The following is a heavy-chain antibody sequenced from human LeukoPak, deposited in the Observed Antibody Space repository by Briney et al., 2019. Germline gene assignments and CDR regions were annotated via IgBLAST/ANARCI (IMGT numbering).Heavy chain of an antibody. CDR1: GFTFSRYW. Sequence: PGGSLRLSCAASGFTFSRYWMTWVRQAPGKGLEWVASISEGENEKYYVDSVKGRFTISRDNGKNSLYLQINNLRAEDTAGLFCSRDFTGWELPNRFDPWGQGTLVTVSS. CDR2: ISEGENEK. CDR3: SRDFTGWELPNRFDP. D-gene: IGHD1-26*01. J-gene: IGHJ5*02. V-gene: IGHV3-7*01.